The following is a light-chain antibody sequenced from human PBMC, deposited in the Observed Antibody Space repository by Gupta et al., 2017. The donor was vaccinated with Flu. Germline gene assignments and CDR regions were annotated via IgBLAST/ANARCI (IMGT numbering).Light chain of an antibody. J-gene: IGLJ3*02. CDR2: EDN. CDR3: ASDDTKNREV. V-gene: IGLV6-57*03. CDR1: SGSIGDFY. Sequence: FVLTQPHSVSESPGKTITISCTRSSGSIGDFYVQWYRRRPGSAPTIMLYEDNQTPPGVRHRFSGSNDCSTTAASPTIAGQKEEDADDYYGASDDTKNREVFGGGTKLTVL.